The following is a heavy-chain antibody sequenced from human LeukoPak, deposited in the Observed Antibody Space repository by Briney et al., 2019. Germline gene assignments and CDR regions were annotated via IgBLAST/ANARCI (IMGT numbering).Heavy chain of an antibody. Sequence: GGSLRLSCAASGFTFSSYWMSWVRQAPGKGLEWVANIKQDGSEKYYVDSVKGRFTISRDNAKNSLYLQMNSLRAEDTAVYYCARVLSHYYGSGSYTRYFDYWGQGTLVTVSS. D-gene: IGHD3-10*01. CDR1: GFTFSSYW. CDR2: IKQDGSEK. V-gene: IGHV3-7*01. CDR3: ARVLSHYYGSGSYTRYFDY. J-gene: IGHJ4*02.